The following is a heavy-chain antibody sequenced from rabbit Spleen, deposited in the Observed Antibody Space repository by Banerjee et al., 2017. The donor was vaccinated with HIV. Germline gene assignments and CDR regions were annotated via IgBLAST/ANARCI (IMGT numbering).Heavy chain of an antibody. CDR3: ARDSGSSFSSYGMDL. CDR2: IAGSSSGFT. CDR1: GFSFGDRDV. D-gene: IGHD8-1*01. V-gene: IGHV1S45*01. J-gene: IGHJ6*01. Sequence: QEQLVESGGGLVQPEGSLTLTCKASGFSFGDRDVMCWVRQAPGKGLEWISCIAGSSSGFTYSATWAKGRFTISKTSSTTVTLQMTSLTVADTATYFCARDSGSSFSSYGMDLWGPGHPRHRL.